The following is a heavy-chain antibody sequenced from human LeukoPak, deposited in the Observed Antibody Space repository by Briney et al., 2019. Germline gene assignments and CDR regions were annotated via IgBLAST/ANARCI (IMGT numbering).Heavy chain of an antibody. CDR1: GFTFDDYA. D-gene: IGHD1-26*01. Sequence: QPGGSLRLSCAASGFTFDDYAMHWVRQAPGKGLEWVSLISWDGGSTYYADSVKGRFTISRDNSKNSLYLQMNSLRAEDTALYYCAKGEWELQGTSSIDYWGQGTLVTVSS. CDR3: AKGEWELQGTSSIDY. V-gene: IGHV3-43D*03. CDR2: ISWDGGST. J-gene: IGHJ4*02.